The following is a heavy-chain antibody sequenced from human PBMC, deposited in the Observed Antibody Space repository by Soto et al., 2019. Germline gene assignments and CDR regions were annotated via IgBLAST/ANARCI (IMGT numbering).Heavy chain of an antibody. CDR2: ISAYNGNT. Sequence: GASVKVSCKASGYTFTSYGISWVRQAPGQGLEWKGWISAYNGNTNYAQKLQGRVTMTTGTSTSTAYMELRSLRSDDTAVYYCARDQRDIVVVPAVAFPFDYWGQGTLVTVSS. J-gene: IGHJ4*02. CDR1: GYTFTSYG. V-gene: IGHV1-18*01. D-gene: IGHD2-2*01. CDR3: ARDQRDIVVVPAVAFPFDY.